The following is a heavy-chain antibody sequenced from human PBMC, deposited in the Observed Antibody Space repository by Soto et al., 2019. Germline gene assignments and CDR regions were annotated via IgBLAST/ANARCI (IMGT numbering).Heavy chain of an antibody. J-gene: IGHJ6*03. Sequence: QVQLVESGGGVVQPGRSLRLSCAASGFTFSSYGMHWVRQAPGKGPACVAFIWYDGSNKYYADSVKGRLTISRDNSKNTLYLQMNSLRAEDTAVYYCARDPIVTLVRGLIGHYVDVWGNGTKVTVSS. D-gene: IGHD3-10*01. CDR2: IWYDGSNK. CDR3: ARDPIVTLVRGLIGHYVDV. CDR1: GFTFSSYG. V-gene: IGHV3-33*01.